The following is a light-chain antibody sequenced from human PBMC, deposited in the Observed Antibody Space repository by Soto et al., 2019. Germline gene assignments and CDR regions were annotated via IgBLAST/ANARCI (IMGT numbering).Light chain of an antibody. CDR2: ASS. CDR3: QQFGISPRT. Sequence: EIVLTQSPGTLSLSPEERATLSCRASQSISSNYLAWYQQKPGQAPRLLTYASSTRATGIPDRFSGSGSGTGFTLTISRLEPEDFGVYFCQQFGISPRTFGQGTKLEI. CDR1: QSISSNY. J-gene: IGKJ2*01. V-gene: IGKV3-20*01.